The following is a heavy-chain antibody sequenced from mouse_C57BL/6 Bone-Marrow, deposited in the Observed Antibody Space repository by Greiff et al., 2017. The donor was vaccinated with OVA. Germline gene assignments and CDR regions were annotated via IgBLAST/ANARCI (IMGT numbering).Heavy chain of an antibody. D-gene: IGHD2-1*01. CDR3: TTGGNYDWFAY. CDR1: GFNIKDDY. J-gene: IGHJ3*01. CDR2: IDPENGDT. Sequence: EVQGVESGAELVRPGASVKLSCTASGFNIKDDYMHWVKQRPEQGLEWIGWIDPENGDTEYASKFQGKATITADTSSNTAYLQLSSLTSEDTAVYYCTTGGNYDWFAYWGQGTLVTVSA. V-gene: IGHV14-4*01.